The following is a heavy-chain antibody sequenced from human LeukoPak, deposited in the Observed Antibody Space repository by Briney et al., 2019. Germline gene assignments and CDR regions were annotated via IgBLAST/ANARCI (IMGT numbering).Heavy chain of an antibody. CDR1: GFTFSSYS. D-gene: IGHD1-26*01. CDR2: ISSSSSYI. V-gene: IGHV3-21*01. Sequence: PGGSLRLSCAASGFTFSSYSMNWVRQAPGKGLEWVSSISSSSSYIYYADSVKGRFTISRVNAKNSLYLQMNSLRAEDTAVYYCARGGSYYEIYFDYWGQGTLVTVSS. J-gene: IGHJ4*02. CDR3: ARGGSYYEIYFDY.